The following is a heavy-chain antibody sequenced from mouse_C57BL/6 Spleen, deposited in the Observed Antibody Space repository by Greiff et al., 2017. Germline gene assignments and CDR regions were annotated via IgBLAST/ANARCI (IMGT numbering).Heavy chain of an antibody. CDR3: ERYYSDNPGYMDY. CDR2: IYPGSGRT. Sequence: VQLQQPGAELVKPGASVKMSCKASGYTFTSYWITWVKQRPGQGLEWIGDIYPGSGRTNYNQKFKSKATLTVDTSSSPAYMQLSSLTSEDSAVYYGERYYSDNPGYMDYWGQGTTLTVSS. D-gene: IGHD2-12*01. J-gene: IGHJ2*01. CDR1: GYTFTSYW. V-gene: IGHV1-55*01.